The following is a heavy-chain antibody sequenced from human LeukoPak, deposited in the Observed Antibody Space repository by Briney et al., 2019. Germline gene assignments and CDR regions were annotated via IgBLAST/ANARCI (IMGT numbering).Heavy chain of an antibody. D-gene: IGHD3-22*01. CDR3: AAQVNYHDSTVWDP. V-gene: IGHV1-58*01. CDR2: IVVGSGNT. J-gene: IGHJ5*02. CDR1: GFTFRTSA. Sequence: GASVKVSCKASGFTFRTSAVQWVRQARGQRLEWIGWIVVGSGNTNYAQKFQEGVTISRDTSTSTAYMELSSLRSEDTAVYYCAAQVNYHDSTVWDPWGQGTLVTVSS.